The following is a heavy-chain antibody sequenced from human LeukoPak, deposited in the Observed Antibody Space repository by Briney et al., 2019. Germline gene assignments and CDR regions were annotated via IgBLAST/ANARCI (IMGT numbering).Heavy chain of an antibody. CDR3: STWPEGDGYSLTD. CDR2: ISAYNGDT. J-gene: IGHJ4*02. D-gene: IGHD4-11*01. V-gene: IGHV1-18*01. CDR1: GYTFTSYG. Sequence: ASVKLSCTASGYTFTSYGNSWVRQPPAQGHERMGFISAYNGDTNYAQKFQGRLTITDDTTTDTPYMEQISLRSADKTVLYYSTWPEGDGYSLTDWGQGGLVSVCS.